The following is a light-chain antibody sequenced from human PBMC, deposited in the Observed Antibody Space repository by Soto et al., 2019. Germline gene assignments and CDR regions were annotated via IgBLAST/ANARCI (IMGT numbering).Light chain of an antibody. CDR3: QQQDPLIT. CDR1: QSLSSSY. V-gene: IGKV3-20*01. J-gene: IGKJ5*01. Sequence: IVVTQHTITLSLSPGGRSTLSCRSSQSLSSSYFAWYQHKPGQGPRLLIYGAFTRATGLPDRFSGSGSGTDVTLTISRVEPDDFAVYYCQQQDPLITFGPGTLVEIK. CDR2: GAF.